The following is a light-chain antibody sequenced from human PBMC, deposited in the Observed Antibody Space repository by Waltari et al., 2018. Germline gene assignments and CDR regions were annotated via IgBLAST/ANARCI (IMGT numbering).Light chain of an antibody. V-gene: IGLV2-8*01. CDR3: FSNAGSHV. CDR1: SSAVGGYKY. CDR2: EVS. J-gene: IGLJ1*01. Sequence: QSALTQPPSASGSPGQSVTISCTGTSSAVGGYKYVSWYQQHPGKAPKLMIYEVSKRPSGVPDRFSGSKSGNTASLTVSGLQAEDEADYYCFSNAGSHVFGTGTKVTVL.